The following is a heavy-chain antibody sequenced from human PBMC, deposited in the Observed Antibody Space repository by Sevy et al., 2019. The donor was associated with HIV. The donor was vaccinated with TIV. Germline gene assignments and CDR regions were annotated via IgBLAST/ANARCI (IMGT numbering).Heavy chain of an antibody. CDR2: LSFGCGKI. D-gene: IGHD2-8*01. Sequence: GGSLRVSCAASGFAFYDYSMSWIRQAPGKGLEWVATLSFGCGKINYADSVQGRFTISRDNSMISFLLQIDNLRVEDTALYYCAREGCTRPHDYWGQGTRVTVSS. CDR1: GFAFYDYS. J-gene: IGHJ4*02. CDR3: AREGCTRPHDY. V-gene: IGHV3-23*01.